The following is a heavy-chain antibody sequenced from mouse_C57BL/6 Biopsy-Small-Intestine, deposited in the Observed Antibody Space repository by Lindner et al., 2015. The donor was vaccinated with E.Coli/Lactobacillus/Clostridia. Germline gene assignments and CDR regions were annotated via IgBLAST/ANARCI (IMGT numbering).Heavy chain of an antibody. CDR2: ITPNTGDA. J-gene: IGHJ4*01. Sequence: SVKVSCKASGYTFRAYYIQWVRQAPGQGLEWMGRITPNTGDANYAQKFQGRVTMTRDTSTSTAYMELSRLTSDDTAVYYCARDGSGWLDSWGQGTLVTVSS. CDR3: ARDGSGWLDS. V-gene: IGHV14-2*02. D-gene: IGHD1-1*02. CDR1: GYTFRAYY.